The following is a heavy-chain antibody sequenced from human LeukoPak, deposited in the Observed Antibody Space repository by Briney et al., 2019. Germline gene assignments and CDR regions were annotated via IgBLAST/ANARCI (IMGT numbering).Heavy chain of an antibody. J-gene: IGHJ6*02. CDR1: GGSISSGGYY. Sequence: SETLSLTCTVSGGSISSGGYYWSWIRQHPGKGLEWIGYIYYSGSTYYNPSLKSRVTISVDTSKNQFSLKLSSVTAADTAVYYCASYYGSGSWSPAGLMHNYYGKDVWGQGTTVTVSS. D-gene: IGHD3-10*01. CDR3: ASYYGSGSWSPAGLMHNYYGKDV. V-gene: IGHV4-31*03. CDR2: IYYSGST.